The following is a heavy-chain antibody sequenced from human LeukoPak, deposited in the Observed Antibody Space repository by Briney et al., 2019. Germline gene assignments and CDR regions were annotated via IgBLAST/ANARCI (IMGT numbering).Heavy chain of an antibody. V-gene: IGHV4-59*01. CDR3: ARRRGYGAPLTYMDV. CDR1: GGSISSYY. Sequence: PSETLSLTCTVSGGSISSYYWSWIRQPPGKGLEWIGYIYYSGSTNYNPSLKSRVTISVDTSKNQFSLKLSSVTAADTAVYYCARRRGYGAPLTYMDVWGKGTTVTNSS. D-gene: IGHD5-12*01. J-gene: IGHJ6*03. CDR2: IYYSGST.